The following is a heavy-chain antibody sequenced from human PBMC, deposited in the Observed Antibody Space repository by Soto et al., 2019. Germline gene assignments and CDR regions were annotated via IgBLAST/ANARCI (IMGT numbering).Heavy chain of an antibody. CDR2: IYASGSP. CDR3: ARGVGSSPPRY. D-gene: IGHD1-26*01. J-gene: IGHJ4*02. CDR1: GGSISVYY. V-gene: IGHV4-59*01. Sequence: QVQLQESGPGQVKPSETLSLTCTISGGSISVYYWSWVRQPPGHELEWIGYIYASGSPYYNPSLRGRVTISADTSKNQISLKLTSPTAEDTAVYYCARGVGSSPPRYWGRGTLVTVSS.